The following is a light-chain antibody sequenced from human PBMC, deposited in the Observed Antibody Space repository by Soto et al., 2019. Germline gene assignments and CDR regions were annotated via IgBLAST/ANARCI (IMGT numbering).Light chain of an antibody. V-gene: IGKV3-11*01. CDR1: QSISSY. J-gene: IGKJ4*01. CDR3: QQRSSWPLT. Sequence: EIVLTQSPATLSLSPGERATLSCRASQSISSYLAWYQQKPGQAPRLLIYDASNRATGIPARFSSSVSGADFTLTISSLEPEDFAVYYCQQRSSWPLTFGGGTKVEIK. CDR2: DAS.